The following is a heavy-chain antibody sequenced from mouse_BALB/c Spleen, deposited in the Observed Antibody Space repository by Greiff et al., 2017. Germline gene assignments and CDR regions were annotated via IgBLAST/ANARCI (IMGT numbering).Heavy chain of an antibody. CDR2: INSNGGST. V-gene: IGHV5-6-3*01. Sequence: EVHLVESGGGLVQPGGSLKLSCAASGFTFSSYGMSWVRQTPDKRLELVATINSNGGSTYYPDSVKGRFTISRDNAKNTLYLQMSSLKSEDTAMYYCARAAITTVVEDWFAYWGQGTLVTVSA. J-gene: IGHJ3*01. D-gene: IGHD1-1*01. CDR1: GFTFSSYG. CDR3: ARAAITTVVEDWFAY.